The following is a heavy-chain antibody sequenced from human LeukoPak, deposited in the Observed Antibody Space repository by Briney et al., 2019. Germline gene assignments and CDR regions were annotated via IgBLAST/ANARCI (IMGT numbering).Heavy chain of an antibody. CDR3: AKSDFARYYFDY. J-gene: IGHJ4*02. Sequence: GGSLRLSCAASGFTFSSYWMHWVRQAPGKGLVWVSRINSDGSSTSYADSVKGRFTISRDNSKNTLYLQMNSLRADDTAVYYCAKSDFARYYFDYWGQGTLVTVSS. D-gene: IGHD3/OR15-3a*01. CDR2: INSDGSST. CDR1: GFTFSSYW. V-gene: IGHV3-74*01.